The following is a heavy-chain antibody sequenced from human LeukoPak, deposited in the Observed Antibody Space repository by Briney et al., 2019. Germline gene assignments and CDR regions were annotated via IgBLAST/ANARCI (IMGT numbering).Heavy chain of an antibody. Sequence: SQTLSLTSAISGDSVSSNSAAWNWIRQSPSRGLEWLGRTYYRSKWYNDYAVSVKSRITINPDTSKNQFSLQLNSVTPEDTAVYYCARDQRGYYDSSGYYYAIFDYWGQGTLVTVSS. V-gene: IGHV6-1*01. CDR1: GDSVSSNSAA. CDR2: TYYRSKWYN. J-gene: IGHJ4*02. D-gene: IGHD3-22*01. CDR3: ARDQRGYYDSSGYYYAIFDY.